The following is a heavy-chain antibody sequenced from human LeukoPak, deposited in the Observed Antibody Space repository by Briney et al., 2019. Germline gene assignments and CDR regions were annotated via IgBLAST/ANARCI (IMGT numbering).Heavy chain of an antibody. CDR3: ARDYYDSSGYLGIFDY. CDR2: ISGSGGST. CDR1: GFTFSSYA. D-gene: IGHD3-22*01. V-gene: IGHV3-23*01. Sequence: GGSLRLSCAASGFTFSSYAMSWVRQAPGKGLEWVSAISGSGGSTYYADSVKGRFTISRDNAKNSLYLQMNSLRAEDTAVYYCARDYYDSSGYLGIFDYWGQGTLVTVSS. J-gene: IGHJ4*02.